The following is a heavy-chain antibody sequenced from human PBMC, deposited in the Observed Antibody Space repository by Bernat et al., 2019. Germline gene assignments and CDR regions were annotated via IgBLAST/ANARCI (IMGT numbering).Heavy chain of an antibody. D-gene: IGHD2-15*01. CDR1: GGTFSSYA. CDR2: IIPIFGTA. V-gene: IGHV1-69*06. CDR3: ASLYCSGGSCYNYMDV. Sequence: QVQLVQSGAEVKKPGSSVKVSCKASGGTFSSYAISWVRQAPGQGLEWMGGIIPIFGTANYAQKFQGRVTITADKSTSTAYMELSSLRSEDTAVYYCASLYCSGGSCYNYMDVWGKGTTVTVSS. J-gene: IGHJ6*03.